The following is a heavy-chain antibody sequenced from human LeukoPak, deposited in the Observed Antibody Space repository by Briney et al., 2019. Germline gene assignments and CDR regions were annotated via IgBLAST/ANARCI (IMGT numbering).Heavy chain of an antibody. J-gene: IGHJ5*02. CDR3: AKARDDYGDLFDP. D-gene: IGHD4-17*01. CDR2: ISYDGSNK. CDR1: GFTFSSYG. Sequence: GGSLRLSCAASGFTFSSYGMHWVRQAPGKGLEWVAVISYDGSNKYYADSVKGRFTISRDNSKNTLYLQMNSLRAEDTAVYYCAKARDDYGDLFDPWGQGTLVTVS. V-gene: IGHV3-30*18.